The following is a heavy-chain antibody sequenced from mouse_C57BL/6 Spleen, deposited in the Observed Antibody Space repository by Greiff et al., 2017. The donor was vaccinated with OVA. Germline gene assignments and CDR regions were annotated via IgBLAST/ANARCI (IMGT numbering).Heavy chain of an antibody. V-gene: IGHV2-9-1*01. D-gene: IGHD2-1*01. CDR1: VFSLTSYA. J-gene: IGHJ2*01. CDR2: LWTGGGT. CDR3: ARGNYDVDY. Sequence: QVQLKESGPGLVAPSQSLSITCTVSVFSLTSYAISWVRQPPGKGLEWLGVLWTGGGTNYNSAFKSRLSISKDNSKSQVFLKMNSLQTDDTARYYCARGNYDVDYWGQGTTLTVSA.